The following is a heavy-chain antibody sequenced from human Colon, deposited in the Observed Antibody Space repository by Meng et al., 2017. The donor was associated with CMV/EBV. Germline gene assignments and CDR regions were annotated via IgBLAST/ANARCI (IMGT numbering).Heavy chain of an antibody. CDR3: ATSKDSPGND. CDR2: MNGGATAK. V-gene: IGHV3-7*01. D-gene: IGHD2/OR15-2a*01. Sequence: GESLKISCAAFGFIYSNYWMSWVRQAPGKGLEWVANMNGGATAKFYVGSVRGRFTISRDNAMNALYLQMNSLTVEDTAIYYCATSKDSPGNDWGQGTLVTVSS. CDR1: GFIYSNYW. J-gene: IGHJ4*02.